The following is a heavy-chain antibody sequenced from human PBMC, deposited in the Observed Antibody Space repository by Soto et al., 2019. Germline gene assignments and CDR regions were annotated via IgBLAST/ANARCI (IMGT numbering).Heavy chain of an antibody. CDR2: IFYTGRV. Sequence: SETLSLTCTVSGGSVSDAFYYWSWIRQSPGKEMEWLGYIFYTGRVDYNPSLKSRVTLSVDTSKNQFSLRLDSVTAADTAVYYCARDAEGAMAGALNIWGQGTMVTV. CDR3: ARDAEGAMAGALNI. CDR1: GGSVSDAFYY. D-gene: IGHD6-19*01. V-gene: IGHV4-61*01. J-gene: IGHJ3*02.